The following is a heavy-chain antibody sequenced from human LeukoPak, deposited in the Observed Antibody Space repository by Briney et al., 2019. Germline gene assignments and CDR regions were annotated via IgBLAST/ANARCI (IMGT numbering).Heavy chain of an antibody. CDR1: GGSFSGYY. J-gene: IGHJ4*02. D-gene: IGHD5-18*01. CDR2: INHSGST. V-gene: IGHV4-34*01. Sequence: SETLSLTCAVYGGSFSGYYWSWIRQPPGKGLEWIGEINHSGSTNYNPSLKSRITISVDTSKNQFSLKLSSVTAADTAVYYCARDLVSPEPYSYGQNYFDYWGQGTLVTVSS. CDR3: ARDLVSPEPYSYGQNYFDY.